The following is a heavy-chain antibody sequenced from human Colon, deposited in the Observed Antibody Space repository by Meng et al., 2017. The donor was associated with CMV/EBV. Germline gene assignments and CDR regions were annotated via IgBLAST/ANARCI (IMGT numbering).Heavy chain of an antibody. J-gene: IGHJ4*02. Sequence: QVQRVPSVDEVKEPGASVKVSCKTSGYTFNGYFMHWVRQAPGQGLEWMGWINPVTGDTSYAQKFQVRVTMTRDTSISTAYMELSSLRSDDTAVYYCATFGGDFDYWGQGTLVTVSS. CDR2: INPVTGDT. CDR3: ATFGGDFDY. D-gene: IGHD3-3*01. CDR1: GYTFNGYF. V-gene: IGHV1-2*02.